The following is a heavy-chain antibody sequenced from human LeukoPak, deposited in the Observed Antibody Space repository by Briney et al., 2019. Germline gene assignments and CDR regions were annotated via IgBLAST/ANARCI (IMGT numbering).Heavy chain of an antibody. CDR3: XRLGRSWFGEYXYXYXXX. V-gene: IGHV3-48*03. J-gene: IGHJ6*03. D-gene: IGHD3-10*01. Sequence: GGSLRLSCAASGFTFSSYEMNWVRQAPGKGLEWVSHISGSGDTIYYRDSVKGRFTISRDNAKKSLHLQMDSLRAEDTAVYYCXRLGRSWFGEYXYXYXXXWGKXTTXT. CDR1: GFTFSSYE. CDR2: ISGSGDTI.